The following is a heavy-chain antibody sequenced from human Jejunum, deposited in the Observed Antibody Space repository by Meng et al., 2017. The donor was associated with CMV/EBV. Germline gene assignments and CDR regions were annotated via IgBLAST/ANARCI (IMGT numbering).Heavy chain of an antibody. CDR3: ARALGLGAVMPNYDAFDL. Sequence: GMSWVRKAQGKGLEWVSAIRDSGANTYYAGSVTGRFTISRDNSHNTLYLQMHSLRVEDTAVYYCARALGLGAVMPNYDAFDLWGQGTVVTVSS. CDR2: IRDSGANT. CDR1: G. D-gene: IGHD6-19*01. J-gene: IGHJ3*01. V-gene: IGHV3-23*01.